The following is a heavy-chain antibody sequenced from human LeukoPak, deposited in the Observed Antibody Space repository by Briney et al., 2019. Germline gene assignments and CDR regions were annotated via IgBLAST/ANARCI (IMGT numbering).Heavy chain of an antibody. CDR2: IYYSGST. V-gene: IGHV4-59*01. Sequence: PSETLSLTCTVSGDSISSYYWSWIRQPPGEGLEWIGYIYYSGSTNYNPSLKSRVTISVDTSKNQFSLKLSSVTAADTAVYYCARDLLWFGERGAFDIWGQGTMVTVSS. CDR1: GDSISSYY. D-gene: IGHD3-10*01. J-gene: IGHJ3*02. CDR3: ARDLLWFGERGAFDI.